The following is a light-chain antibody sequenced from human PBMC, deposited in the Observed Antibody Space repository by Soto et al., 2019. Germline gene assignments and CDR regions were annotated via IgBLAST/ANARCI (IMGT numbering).Light chain of an antibody. CDR1: SSNIGAGYD. CDR2: LNN. CDR3: QSYDSSLSGSRV. Sequence: QSVLTQPPSVSRAPGQRVTISCSGSSSNIGAGYDVHWYQHLPGTAPKLLIYLNNNRPSGVPDRFSGSKSGTSASLAITGLQAEDEADYFCQSYDSSLSGSRVFGGGTKVTVL. J-gene: IGLJ3*02. V-gene: IGLV1-40*01.